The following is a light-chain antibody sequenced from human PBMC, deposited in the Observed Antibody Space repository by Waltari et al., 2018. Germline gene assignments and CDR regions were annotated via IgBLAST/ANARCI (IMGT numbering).Light chain of an antibody. Sequence: QSALTQPASVSGTPGQSITISCSGTTSDVGSYDLVSRYQQPPDEAPTLLICEGFTRPPDTASRSSGAKSGSTASLTISGLQPEDEADYYCCSDAGRGTDVFGSGTKLTVL. V-gene: IGLV2-23*01. CDR3: CSDAGRGTDV. CDR1: TSDVGSYDL. J-gene: IGLJ1*01. CDR2: EGF.